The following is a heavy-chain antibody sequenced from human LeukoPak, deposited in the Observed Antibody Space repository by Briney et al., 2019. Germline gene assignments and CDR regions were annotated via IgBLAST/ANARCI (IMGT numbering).Heavy chain of an antibody. Sequence: ASVKVSCKASGYTFTDYYMHWVRQAPGQGLEWMGWINPNSGGTKYEQKFQSRVTMTRDTSISTVYMELSRLRFDDTAVYYCARGSERCSSTSCPNKPFDYWGQGTLVTVSS. D-gene: IGHD2-2*01. CDR2: INPNSGGT. CDR1: GYTFTDYY. CDR3: ARGSERCSSTSCPNKPFDY. V-gene: IGHV1-2*02. J-gene: IGHJ4*02.